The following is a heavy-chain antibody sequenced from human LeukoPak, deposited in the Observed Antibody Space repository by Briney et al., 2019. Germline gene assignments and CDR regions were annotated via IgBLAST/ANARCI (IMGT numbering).Heavy chain of an antibody. V-gene: IGHV3-21*01. J-gene: IGHJ6*03. D-gene: IGHD2-21*02. CDR1: GFTFSSYS. Sequence: GALRLSCAASGFTFSSYSMNWVRQAPGKGLEWVSSISSSSSYIYYADSVKGRFTISRDNAKNSLYLQMNSLRAEDTAVYYCARLAYCGGDCSGYYYYYMDVWGKGTTVTVSS. CDR2: ISSSSSYI. CDR3: ARLAYCGGDCSGYYYYYMDV.